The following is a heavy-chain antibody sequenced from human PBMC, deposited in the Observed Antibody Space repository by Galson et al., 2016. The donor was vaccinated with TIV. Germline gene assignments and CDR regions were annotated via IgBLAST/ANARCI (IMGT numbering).Heavy chain of an antibody. CDR2: IYYTGIT. CDR3: ARTTGARIAARVLFDF. CDR1: GGSVSHTSYY. V-gene: IGHV4-39*07. D-gene: IGHD6-6*01. J-gene: IGHJ4*02. Sequence: SETLSLTCTVSGGSVSHTSYYWGWIRQPPGKGLEWIGTIYYTGITFYNPSLESRVTVSVDTSKNHFSLKLSSVSSADTAVYYCARTTGARIAARVLFDFWGQGTLVTVSS.